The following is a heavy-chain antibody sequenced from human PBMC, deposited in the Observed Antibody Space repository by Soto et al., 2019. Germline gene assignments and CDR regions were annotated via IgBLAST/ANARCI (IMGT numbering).Heavy chain of an antibody. CDR3: ASDYGSNWRL. Sequence: QAHLVQSGTEVKMPGDSVQVSCKASGFVSTNHNFHWVRQAPGQRLEWMGRINASNGNTQYSQNFQGRVTFTSDPSASTAFMELTNLRFEDRAMYYCASDYGSNWRLWGQGTLVSVSS. J-gene: IGHJ4*02. CDR1: GFVSTNHN. CDR2: INASNGNT. V-gene: IGHV1-3*01. D-gene: IGHD6-19*01.